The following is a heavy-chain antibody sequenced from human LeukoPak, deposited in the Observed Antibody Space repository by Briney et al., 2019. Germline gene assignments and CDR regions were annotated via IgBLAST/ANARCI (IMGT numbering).Heavy chain of an antibody. D-gene: IGHD6-6*01. J-gene: IGHJ4*02. Sequence: GGSLRLSCTASGFSFSGHWMHWARQLPGKGLVWVSRISPTGSTTSYADSVKGRFTVFRDNAKNTLYLQVNNLRAEDTAVYYCARGPNSNWSGLDFWGQGTLLTVSS. V-gene: IGHV3-74*01. CDR1: GFSFSGHW. CDR3: ARGPNSNWSGLDF. CDR2: ISPTGSTT.